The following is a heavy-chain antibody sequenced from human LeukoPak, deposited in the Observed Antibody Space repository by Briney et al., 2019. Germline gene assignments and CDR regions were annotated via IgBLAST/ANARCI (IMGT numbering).Heavy chain of an antibody. D-gene: IGHD6-6*01. J-gene: IGHJ4*02. Sequence: GGSLRLSCTASGFSFSGHWMHWARQLPGKGLVWVSRISPTGSTTSYADSVKGRFTVFRDNAKNTLYLQVNNLRAEDTAVYYCARGPNSNWSGLDFWGQGTLLTVSS. V-gene: IGHV3-74*01. CDR1: GFSFSGHW. CDR3: ARGPNSNWSGLDF. CDR2: ISPTGSTT.